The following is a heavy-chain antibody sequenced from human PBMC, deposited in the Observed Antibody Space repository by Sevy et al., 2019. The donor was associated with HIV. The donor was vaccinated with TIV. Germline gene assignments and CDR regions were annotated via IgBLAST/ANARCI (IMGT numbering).Heavy chain of an antibody. CDR1: GFSISGYG. J-gene: IGHJ4*02. CDR3: AREDIRVAGIGYYFHS. Sequence: GSLRLSCAASGFSISGYGMHWVRQAPGKGLEWVAVIWYDGTNKEYADSVKGRFTISRDNSKNTLYLQMNSLRAEDMAVYYCAREDIRVAGIGYYFHSWGQGTLVTVSS. D-gene: IGHD6-19*01. V-gene: IGHV3-33*01. CDR2: IWYDGTNK.